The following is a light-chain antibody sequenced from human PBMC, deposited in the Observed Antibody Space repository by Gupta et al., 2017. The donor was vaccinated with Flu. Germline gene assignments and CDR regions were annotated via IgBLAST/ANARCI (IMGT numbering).Light chain of an antibody. CDR3: QQGYSTPRYS. CDR2: SVS. Sequence: SSLSASLGDRVTITCRASQPVSTYLNWYQRKPHETPKILITSVSNLQPDVPSRFIGSGSGTEFSLTITNLQPEDFATYYCQQGYSTPRYSFGQGTKLEIK. V-gene: IGKV1-39*01. J-gene: IGKJ2*01. CDR1: QPVSTY.